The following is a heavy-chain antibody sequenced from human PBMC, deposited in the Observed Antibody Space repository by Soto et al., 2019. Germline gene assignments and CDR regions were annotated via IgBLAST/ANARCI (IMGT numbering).Heavy chain of an antibody. CDR1: GYTFTSYA. V-gene: IGHV1-3*01. CDR3: ARDSRMYSSGWYIYFDY. CDR2: INAGNGNT. Sequence: ASVKVSCKASGYTFTSYAMHWVRQAPGQRLEWMGWINAGNGNTKYSQKFQGRGTITRDTSASTAYMELSSLRSEDTAVYYCARDSRMYSSGWYIYFDYWGQGTLVTVSS. J-gene: IGHJ4*02. D-gene: IGHD6-19*01.